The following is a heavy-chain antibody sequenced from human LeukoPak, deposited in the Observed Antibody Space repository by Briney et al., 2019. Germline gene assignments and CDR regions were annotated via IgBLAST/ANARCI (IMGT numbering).Heavy chain of an antibody. V-gene: IGHV3-21*01. Sequence: PGGSLRLSCAASGFTFSSYWMSWVRQAPGKGLEWVSSISSSSSYIYYADSVKGRLTISRDNAKNSLYLQMNSLRAEDTAVYYCARESIAAAGYNWFDPWGQGTLVTVSS. CDR3: ARESIAAAGYNWFDP. CDR2: ISSSSSYI. J-gene: IGHJ5*02. CDR1: GFTFSSYW. D-gene: IGHD6-13*01.